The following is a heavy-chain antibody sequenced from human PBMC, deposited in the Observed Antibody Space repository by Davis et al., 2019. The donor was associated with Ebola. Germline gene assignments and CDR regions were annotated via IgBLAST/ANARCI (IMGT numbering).Heavy chain of an antibody. CDR1: GFTFSSYY. V-gene: IGHV3-66*02. D-gene: IGHD2-21*01. Sequence: GGSLRLSCAASGFTFSSYYMNWVRQAPGKGLEWVSVIYSGGSTYYADSAKGRFTISRDNAKNSLYLQMNSLRVEDTAVYYCARDWAGLDVWGKGTTVTVSS. J-gene: IGHJ6*04. CDR3: ARDWAGLDV. CDR2: IYSGGST.